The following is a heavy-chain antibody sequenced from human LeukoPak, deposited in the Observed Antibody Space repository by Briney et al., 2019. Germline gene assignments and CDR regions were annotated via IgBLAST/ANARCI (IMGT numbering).Heavy chain of an antibody. J-gene: IGHJ6*02. V-gene: IGHV3-33*01. CDR1: GFTFGSYG. D-gene: IGHD1-26*01. CDR3: ARDPGGSYGPWGYYYGMDV. CDR2: IWYDGSNK. Sequence: PGRSLRLSCAASGFTFGSYGMHWVRQAPGKGLEWVAVIWYDGSNKYYADSVKGRFTISRDNSKNTLYLQMNSLRAEDTAVYYCARDPGGSYGPWGYYYGMDVWGQGTTVTVSS.